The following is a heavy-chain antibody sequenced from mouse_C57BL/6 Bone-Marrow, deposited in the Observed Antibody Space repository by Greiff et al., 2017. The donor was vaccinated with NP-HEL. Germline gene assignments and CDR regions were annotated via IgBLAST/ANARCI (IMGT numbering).Heavy chain of an antibody. D-gene: IGHD1-1*01. CDR2: IYPGGGYT. Sequence: QVQLKESGAELVRPGTSVKMSCKASGYTFTNYWIGWAKQRPGHGLEWIGDIYPGGGYTNYNEKFKGKATLTADKSSSTAYMQFSSLTSEASAIYYCERWRGFITTPEGGFAEWGQGTLVTVT. V-gene: IGHV1-63*01. CDR3: ERWRGFITTPEGGFAE. CDR1: GYTFTNYW. J-gene: IGHJ3*01.